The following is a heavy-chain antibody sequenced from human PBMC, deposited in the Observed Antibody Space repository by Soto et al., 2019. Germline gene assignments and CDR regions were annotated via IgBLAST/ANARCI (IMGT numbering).Heavy chain of an antibody. Sequence: EVQLLESGGGLVQPGGSLRLSCAASGFTFSSYAMSWVRQAPGKGLEWVSAISGSGGSTYYADSVKGRFTISRDNSKNTLYLQMNSLRAEDTAVYYCARDTLPYDFWSGYTDYWGQGTLVTVSS. CDR3: ARDTLPYDFWSGYTDY. CDR1: GFTFSSYA. CDR2: ISGSGGST. J-gene: IGHJ4*02. V-gene: IGHV3-23*01. D-gene: IGHD3-3*01.